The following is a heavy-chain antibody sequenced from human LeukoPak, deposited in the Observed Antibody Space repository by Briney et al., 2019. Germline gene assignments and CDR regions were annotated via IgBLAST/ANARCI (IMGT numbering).Heavy chain of an antibody. Sequence: GASVKVSCKASGYTFTGYYMHWVRQAPGQGLEWMGWINPNSGGTNYAQKFQGWVTMTTDTSTSTAYMELRSLRSDDTAVYYCARDRKWFGELLCLDYWGQGTLVTVSS. J-gene: IGHJ4*02. V-gene: IGHV1-2*04. D-gene: IGHD3-10*01. CDR3: ARDRKWFGELLCLDY. CDR2: INPNSGGT. CDR1: GYTFTGYY.